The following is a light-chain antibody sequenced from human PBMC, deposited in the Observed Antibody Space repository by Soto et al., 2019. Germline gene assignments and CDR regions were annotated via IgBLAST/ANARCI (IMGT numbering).Light chain of an antibody. Sequence: DIVMTQSPVTLSVSPGERATLYCRASQRVSSNVAWYQQKPGQAPRLLIYGASTRATGIPARFSGSGSETEFTLTISSLQSEDFAVYYCQQYNNWPPYTFGQGTKVDIK. CDR1: QRVSSN. CDR3: QQYNNWPPYT. CDR2: GAS. V-gene: IGKV3-15*01. J-gene: IGKJ2*01.